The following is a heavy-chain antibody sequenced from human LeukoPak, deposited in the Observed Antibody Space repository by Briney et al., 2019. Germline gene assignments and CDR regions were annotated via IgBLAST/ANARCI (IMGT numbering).Heavy chain of an antibody. Sequence: GGALRLSCAASGFTFSSYWMHWVRQAPGKGLVWVARINSDGSSTSYADSVKGRFTISRDNAKNTLYLQMNSLRAEDTAVYYCASAYGVRGQDSFDPWGQGTLVTVSS. CDR3: ASAYGVRGQDSFDP. CDR1: GFTFSSYW. V-gene: IGHV3-74*01. D-gene: IGHD2-21*01. CDR2: INSDGSST. J-gene: IGHJ5*02.